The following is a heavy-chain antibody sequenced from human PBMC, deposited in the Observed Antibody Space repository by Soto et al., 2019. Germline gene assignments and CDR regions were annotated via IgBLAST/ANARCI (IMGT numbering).Heavy chain of an antibody. J-gene: IGHJ4*02. CDR2: IYYTGTT. V-gene: IGHV4-30-4*01. CDR1: SGSINNYEYY. Sequence: QVELQESGPGLVKPSQTLSLTCSVSSGSINNYEYYWSWIRQPPGEGLEWIGHIYYTGTTSYNPSLKSRVTISVDTSKNHFSLKLNSVSVADAAVYYCARDRSNSPDFFYSWGQGTLVTVSS. CDR3: ARDRSNSPDFFYS. D-gene: IGHD1-1*01.